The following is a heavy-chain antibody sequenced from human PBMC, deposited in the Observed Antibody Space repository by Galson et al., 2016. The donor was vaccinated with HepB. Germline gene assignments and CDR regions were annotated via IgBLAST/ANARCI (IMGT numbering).Heavy chain of an antibody. CDR2: IHYSGNT. CDR1: GGSISSSGYF. V-gene: IGHV4-39*07. Sequence: SETLYLTCTVSGGSISSSGYFWVWIRQPPGKGLEWIGSIHYSGNTHYNPSLKSRVTISVDTSKNQFSLRLSSVTAADTAVYYCARDRVITGYFDYWGQGTLVTVSS. CDR3: ARDRVITGYFDY. J-gene: IGHJ4*02. D-gene: IGHD3-16*01.